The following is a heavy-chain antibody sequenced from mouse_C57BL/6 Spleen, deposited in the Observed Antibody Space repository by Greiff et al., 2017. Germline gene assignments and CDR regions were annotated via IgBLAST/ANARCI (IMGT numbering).Heavy chain of an antibody. CDR1: GFTFSDYG. CDR3: ARALHYYGSRGYYAMDY. Sequence: EVQVVESGGGLVKPGGSLKLSCAASGFTFSDYGMHWVRQAPEKGLEWVAYISSGSSTIYYADTVQGRFTISRDNAKNTLFLQMTSLRSEDTAMYYCARALHYYGSRGYYAMDYWGQGTSVTVSA. V-gene: IGHV5-17*01. D-gene: IGHD1-1*01. J-gene: IGHJ4*01. CDR2: ISSGSSTI.